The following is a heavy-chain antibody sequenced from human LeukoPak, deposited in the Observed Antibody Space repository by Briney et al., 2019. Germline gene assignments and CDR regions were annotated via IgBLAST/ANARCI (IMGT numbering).Heavy chain of an antibody. V-gene: IGHV5-51*01. CDR2: IYPGDSDT. Sequence: GESLKISCKASGYSFISHWIGWVRQLPGKGLEWMGIIYPGDSDTRYSPSFQGHVTISADKSISTAYLQWRSLKASDTAIYYCARLSWSACSPLGYWGQGTLVTVSS. J-gene: IGHJ4*02. CDR3: ARLSWSACSPLGY. D-gene: IGHD3-3*01. CDR1: GYSFISHW.